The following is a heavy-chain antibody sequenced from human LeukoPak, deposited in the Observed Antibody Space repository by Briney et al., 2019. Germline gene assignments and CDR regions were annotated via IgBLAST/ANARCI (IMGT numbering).Heavy chain of an antibody. CDR2: IYTSGST. D-gene: IGHD3-10*01. CDR3: ARGSYYGSGSPPGY. Sequence: SQTLSLTCTVSGGSISSGSYYWSWIRHPPGKGLEWIGRIYTSGSTNYNPSLKSRVTISVDTSKNQFSLKLSSVTAADTAVYYCARGSYYGSGSPPGYWGQGTLVTVSS. CDR1: GGSISSGSYY. J-gene: IGHJ4*02. V-gene: IGHV4-61*02.